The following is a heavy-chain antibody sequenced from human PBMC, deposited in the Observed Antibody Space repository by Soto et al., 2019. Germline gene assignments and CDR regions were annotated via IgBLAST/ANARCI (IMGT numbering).Heavy chain of an antibody. CDR1: GFTFSSYA. CDR3: AKGGSSWSNYYFDY. D-gene: IGHD6-13*01. Sequence: GGSLRLSCAASGFTFSSYAMSWVRQAPGKGLEWVSAISGSGSSTYYADSVKGRFTISRDNSKNTLYLQMNSLRAEDTAVYYCAKGGSSWSNYYFDYWGQGTLVTVSS. V-gene: IGHV3-23*01. J-gene: IGHJ4*02. CDR2: ISGSGSST.